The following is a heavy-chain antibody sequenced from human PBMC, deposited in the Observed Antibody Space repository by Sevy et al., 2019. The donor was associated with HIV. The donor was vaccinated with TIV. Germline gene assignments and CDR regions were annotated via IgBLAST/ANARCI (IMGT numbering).Heavy chain of an antibody. J-gene: IGHJ3*02. D-gene: IGHD2-2*01. CDR2: INHSGST. CDR3: ARGGQRGYCSSTSCYEGAFDI. CDR1: GGSFSGYY. V-gene: IGHV4-34*01. Sequence: SETLSLTCAVYGGSFSGYYWSWIRQPPGKGLEWIGEINHSGSTNYNPSLKSRVTISVDTSKNQFSLKLSSVTAADTGVYYCARGGQRGYCSSTSCYEGAFDIWGQGTMVTVSS.